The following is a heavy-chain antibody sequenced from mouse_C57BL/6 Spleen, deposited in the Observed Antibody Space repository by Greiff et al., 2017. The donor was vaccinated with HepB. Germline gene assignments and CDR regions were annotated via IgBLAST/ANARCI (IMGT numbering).Heavy chain of an antibody. Sequence: VHVKQSGPELVKPGASVKISCKASGYSFTDYNMNWVKQSNGKSLEWIGVINPNYGTTSYNQKFKGKATLTVDQSSSTAYMQLNSLTSEDSAVYYCARAGIYDGYYHYAMDYWGQGTSVTVSS. D-gene: IGHD2-3*01. CDR1: GYSFTDYN. CDR3: ARAGIYDGYYHYAMDY. V-gene: IGHV1-39*01. CDR2: INPNYGTT. J-gene: IGHJ4*01.